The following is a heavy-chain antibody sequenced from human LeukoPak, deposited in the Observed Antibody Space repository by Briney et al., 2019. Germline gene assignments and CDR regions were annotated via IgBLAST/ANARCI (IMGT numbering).Heavy chain of an antibody. Sequence: GASVKVSCKASGYSFTDYYMHWVRQAPGQGLEWMGWINPNNGGTNYAQKFQGRVTVARDTSISTAYLELSGLRSDDTAVYYCARDRSNQLYDYWGQGTLVTVSS. CDR2: INPNNGGT. CDR3: ARDRSNQLYDY. CDR1: GYSFTDYY. D-gene: IGHD3-10*01. J-gene: IGHJ4*02. V-gene: IGHV1-2*02.